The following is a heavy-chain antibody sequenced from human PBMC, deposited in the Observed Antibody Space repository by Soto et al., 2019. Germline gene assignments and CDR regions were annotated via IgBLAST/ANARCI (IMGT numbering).Heavy chain of an antibody. J-gene: IGHJ4*02. V-gene: IGHV4-39*01. CDR3: ASGPPAARPSHYFDY. D-gene: IGHD6-6*01. Sequence: QLELQESGPGLVKPSETLSLTCTVSGGSISSSCYYWGWIRQPPGKGLEWIGSIYYSGRTYYNPSLKSRVTMSADTSMNQFSLRLTSVTAADTAVYYCASGPPAARPSHYFDYWGQGHRVTVSS. CDR2: IYYSGRT. CDR1: GGSISSSCYY.